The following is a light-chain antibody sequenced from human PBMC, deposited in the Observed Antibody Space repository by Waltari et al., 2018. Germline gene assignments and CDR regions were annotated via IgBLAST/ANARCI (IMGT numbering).Light chain of an antibody. Sequence: DIVMTQSPDYLAVSLGERATINCKSSQSVLYSSTNKNYLAWYQQKPGQPPKLLIYWASTRESGVPDRFSGSGSGTDFTLTISSLQAEDVAVYYCQQYYSTPPITFGGGTKVEIK. CDR3: QQYYSTPPIT. V-gene: IGKV4-1*01. J-gene: IGKJ4*01. CDR1: QSVLYSSTNKNY. CDR2: WAS.